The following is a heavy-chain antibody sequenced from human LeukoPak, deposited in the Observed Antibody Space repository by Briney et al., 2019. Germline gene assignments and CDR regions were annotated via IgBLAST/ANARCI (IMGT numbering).Heavy chain of an antibody. D-gene: IGHD6-13*01. CDR3: ARASPSPGIAAAGTHYYGMDV. J-gene: IGHJ6*02. CDR1: GGTFSSYA. V-gene: IGHV1-69*13. CDR2: IIPIFGTA. Sequence: SVKVSCKASGGTFSSYAISWVRQAPGQGLEWMGGIIPIFGTANYAQKFQGRVAITADESTSTAYMELSSLRSEDTAVYYCARASPSPGIAAAGTHYYGMDVWGQGTTVTVSS.